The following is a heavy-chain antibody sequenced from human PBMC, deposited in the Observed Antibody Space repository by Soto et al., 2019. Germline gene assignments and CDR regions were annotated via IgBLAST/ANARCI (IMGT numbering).Heavy chain of an antibody. CDR2: IKDDGTT. CDR3: AADTPGFGEGEFEY. Sequence: EGQMVESEGGLVEPGGSLRLSCAASGFTFMTAWMNWVRQAPGKGLEWIGHIKDDGTTFYTAPVKGRFTISRDDSNNTGYLQISSLKSEDTAVYYYAADTPGFGEGEFEYWGQGAQVTVSS. J-gene: IGHJ4*02. V-gene: IGHV3-15*01. D-gene: IGHD2-21*01. CDR1: GFTFMTAW.